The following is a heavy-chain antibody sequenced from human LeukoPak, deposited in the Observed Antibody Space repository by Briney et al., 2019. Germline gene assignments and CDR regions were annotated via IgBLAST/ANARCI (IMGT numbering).Heavy chain of an antibody. Sequence: GGSLRLSCAASGFTFSGYWMTWVRQAPGKGLEWVANIKQDGSEKYYEDSVKGRFTISRDNAKNSLYLQMNSLRAEDMAVYYCARAGYYYDSSGSGNAFDIWGQGTMVTVSS. CDR3: ARAGYYYDSSGSGNAFDI. CDR2: IKQDGSEK. J-gene: IGHJ3*02. D-gene: IGHD3-22*01. CDR1: GFTFSGYW. V-gene: IGHV3-7*03.